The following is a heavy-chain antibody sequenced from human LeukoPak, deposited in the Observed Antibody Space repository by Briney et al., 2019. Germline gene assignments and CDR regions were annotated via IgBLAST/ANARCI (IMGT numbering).Heavy chain of an antibody. Sequence: GGSLRLSCAASGFTFSDYYMSWIRQAPGKGLEWVSYISNSGNIIYYADSVKGRFTISRDNAKNSLYLQMNSLRAEDTAVYYCARGEDTAMVTGGYNWFDPWGQGTLVTVSS. V-gene: IGHV3-11*04. CDR2: ISNSGNII. CDR3: ARGEDTAMVTGGYNWFDP. CDR1: GFTFSDYY. D-gene: IGHD5-18*01. J-gene: IGHJ5*02.